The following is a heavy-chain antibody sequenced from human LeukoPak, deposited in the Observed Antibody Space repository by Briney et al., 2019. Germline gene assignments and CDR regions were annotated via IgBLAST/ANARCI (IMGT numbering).Heavy chain of an antibody. CDR1: GFTFSSYA. V-gene: IGHV3-64*04. Sequence: GGSLRLSCSASGFTFSSYAMHWVRQAPGKGLEYVSTISINGGSTYYADSVKGRFTISRDNAKNSVHLQMNSLRAEDTAVYYCARDQGGSGGNWGQGTLVTVSS. J-gene: IGHJ4*02. D-gene: IGHD3-10*01. CDR3: ARDQGGSGGN. CDR2: ISINGGST.